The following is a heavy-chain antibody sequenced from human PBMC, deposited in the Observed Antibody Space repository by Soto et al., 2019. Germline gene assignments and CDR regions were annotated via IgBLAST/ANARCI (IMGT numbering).Heavy chain of an antibody. CDR3: TKESDAFDM. CDR2: ISYDGTDK. Sequence: QVQLVESGGGVVQPGGSLRLSCAASGFTFSNFAMHWVRQSPGKGLEWLAFISYDGTDKFYADSVKGRFTISRDNSKNTLYLQMNGLSPEDTAVHYCTKESDAFDMWGQGTMVTVSS. CDR1: GFTFSNFA. J-gene: IGHJ3*02. V-gene: IGHV3-30*18.